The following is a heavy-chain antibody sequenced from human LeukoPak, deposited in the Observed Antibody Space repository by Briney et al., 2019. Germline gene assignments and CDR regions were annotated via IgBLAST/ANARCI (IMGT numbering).Heavy chain of an antibody. J-gene: IGHJ6*04. CDR1: GFTFSSYA. CDR3: ARADGDEDYYYYGMDV. D-gene: IGHD5-24*01. V-gene: IGHV3-30*04. CDR2: ISYDGSNK. Sequence: GGSLRLSCAAPGFTFSSYAMHWVRQAPGKGLEWVAVISYDGSNKYYADSVKGRFTISRDYSKNTLYLQMNSLRAEDTAVYYRARADGDEDYYYYGMDVWGKGTTVTVSS.